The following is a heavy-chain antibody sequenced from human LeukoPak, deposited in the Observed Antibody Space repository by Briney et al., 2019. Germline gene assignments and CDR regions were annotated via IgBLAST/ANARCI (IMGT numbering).Heavy chain of an antibody. J-gene: IGHJ4*02. Sequence: PSETLSLTCTASGGSISSYYWSWIRQPPGKGLEWIGYIYYSGSTNYNPSLKSRVTISVDTSKNQFSLKLSSVTAADTAVYYCARSHYYGSGSYFYWGQGTLVTVSS. CDR2: IYYSGST. CDR3: ARSHYYGSGSYFY. D-gene: IGHD3-10*01. V-gene: IGHV4-59*01. CDR1: GGSISSYY.